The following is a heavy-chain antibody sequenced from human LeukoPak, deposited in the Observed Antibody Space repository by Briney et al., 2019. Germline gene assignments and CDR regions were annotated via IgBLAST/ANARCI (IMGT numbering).Heavy chain of an antibody. CDR3: ARAAPTAYYYYMDV. CDR1: GVSISSSSYY. V-gene: IGHV4-39*07. J-gene: IGHJ6*03. Sequence: SETLSLTCTVSGVSISSSSYYWGWIRQPPGKGLEWIGSIYYSGSTYYNPSLKSRVTISVDTSKNQFSLKLSSVTAADTAVYYCARAAPTAYYYYMDVWGKGTMVTVSS. CDR2: IYYSGST.